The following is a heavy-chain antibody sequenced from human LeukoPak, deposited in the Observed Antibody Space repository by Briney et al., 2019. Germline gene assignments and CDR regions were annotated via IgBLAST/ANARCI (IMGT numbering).Heavy chain of an antibody. J-gene: IGHJ3*02. CDR1: GFSFIKYP. CDR3: AREGTARDAFDI. V-gene: IGHV3-30-3*01. D-gene: IGHD2-21*02. Sequence: GGSLRLSCSASGFSFIKYPMHWVRQAPGKGLEWVAFISSDGSDKYYADSMKGRFTISRDNSKNTLYLQMTSLRGEDTAMYYCAREGTARDAFDIWGQGTMVTVSS. CDR2: ISSDGSDK.